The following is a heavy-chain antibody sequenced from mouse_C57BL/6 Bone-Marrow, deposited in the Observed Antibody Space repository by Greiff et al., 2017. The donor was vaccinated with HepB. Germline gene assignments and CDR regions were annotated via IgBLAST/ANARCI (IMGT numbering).Heavy chain of an antibody. D-gene: IGHD2-4*01. Sequence: EVKVVESGGGLVQPGESLKLSCESNEYEFPSHDMSWVRKTPEKRLELVAAINSDGGSTYYPDTMERRFIISRDNTKKTLYLQMSSLRSEDTALYYCAREAHDYDSWYFDVWGTGTTVTVSS. V-gene: IGHV5-2*01. CDR1: EYEFPSHD. CDR3: AREAHDYDSWYFDV. J-gene: IGHJ1*03. CDR2: INSDGGST.